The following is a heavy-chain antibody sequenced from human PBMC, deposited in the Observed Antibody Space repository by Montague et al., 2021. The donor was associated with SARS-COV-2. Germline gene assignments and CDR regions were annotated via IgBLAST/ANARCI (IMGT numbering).Heavy chain of an antibody. J-gene: IGHJ6*02. V-gene: IGHV4-39*07. D-gene: IGHD3-22*01. CDR3: ARDTRITMLVVVNRYGMDV. CDR1: GGAISSSSYY. Sequence: SETLSLTCTVSGGAISSSSYYWVWIRQPPGKGLEWIGSIYYSGSTYYNLSLKSRVTISVDTSKNQFSLKLISVTAADTAVYYCARDTRITMLVVVNRYGMDVWGQGTTVTVSS. CDR2: IYYSGST.